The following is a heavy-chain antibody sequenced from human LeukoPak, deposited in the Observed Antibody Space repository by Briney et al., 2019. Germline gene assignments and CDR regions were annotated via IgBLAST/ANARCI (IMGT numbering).Heavy chain of an antibody. CDR3: AREVAADFDC. J-gene: IGHJ4*02. Sequence: GGSLRLSCAASGFTFSSYWMHWVRQAPGKGLEWVSSISPRNSYIYYADSVKGRFTISRDNAKNSLFLQMNSLTAEDTAVYYCAREVAADFDCWGQGTLVTVSS. D-gene: IGHD6-19*01. V-gene: IGHV3-21*01. CDR2: ISPRNSYI. CDR1: GFTFSSYW.